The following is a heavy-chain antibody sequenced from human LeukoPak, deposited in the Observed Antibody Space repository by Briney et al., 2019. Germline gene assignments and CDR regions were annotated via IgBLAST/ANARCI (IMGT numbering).Heavy chain of an antibody. CDR1: GGSISSSSYY. Sequence: SETLSLTCTVSGGSISSSSYYWGWIRQPPGKGLEWIGSIYYGGSTYYNPSLKSRVTISVDTSKNQFSLKLSSVTAADTAVYYCARHGAGSYYDILTGYYRTNFDYWGQGTLVTVSS. CDR2: IYYGGST. D-gene: IGHD3-9*01. CDR3: ARHGAGSYYDILTGYYRTNFDY. J-gene: IGHJ4*02. V-gene: IGHV4-39*01.